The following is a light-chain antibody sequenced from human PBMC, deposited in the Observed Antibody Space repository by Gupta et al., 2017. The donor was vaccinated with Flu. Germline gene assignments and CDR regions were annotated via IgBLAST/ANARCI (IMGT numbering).Light chain of an antibody. CDR3: SSYTSGSTLVVA. CDR2: DVS. V-gene: IGLV2-14*01. CDR1: TSDVGGYNS. Sequence: QSALTQPASVSGSPGQSITISCTGTTSDVGGYNSVSWYQQRPGTAPNLMIDDVSKRPSAISNRFSGSNSGNTASLTISGLQAEDEADYYCSSYTSGSTLVVAFGGGTKLTVL. J-gene: IGLJ2*01.